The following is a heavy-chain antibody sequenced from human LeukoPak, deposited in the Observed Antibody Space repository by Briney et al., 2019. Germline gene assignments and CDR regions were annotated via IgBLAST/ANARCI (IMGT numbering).Heavy chain of an antibody. D-gene: IGHD3-22*01. V-gene: IGHV3-66*01. CDR1: GFTVSSNC. J-gene: IGHJ6*02. Sequence: PGGSLRLSCAASGFTVSSNCMNWVRQAPGKGLEWVSVIYSGGTTYYADSVKGRFTISRDNSKKTMYLQMNSLRADDTAVYYYARDPGAYDSSGYSLGYYYGMNVWGQGTTVSVSS. CDR3: ARDPGAYDSSGYSLGYYYGMNV. CDR2: IYSGGTT.